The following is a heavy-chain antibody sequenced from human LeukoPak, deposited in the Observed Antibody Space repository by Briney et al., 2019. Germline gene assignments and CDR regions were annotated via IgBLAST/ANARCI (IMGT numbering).Heavy chain of an antibody. D-gene: IGHD3-22*01. CDR2: ISSSSSYI. CDR1: GFTFSSYS. J-gene: IGHJ4*02. Sequence: GGSLRLSCAASGFTFSSYSMNWVRQAPGKGLEWVSSISSSSSYIYYADSVKGRFTISRDNAKNSLYLQMNSLRAEDTAVYYCAKDSGYYYDSSGYYPFDYWGQGTLVTVSS. CDR3: AKDSGYYYDSSGYYPFDY. V-gene: IGHV3-21*04.